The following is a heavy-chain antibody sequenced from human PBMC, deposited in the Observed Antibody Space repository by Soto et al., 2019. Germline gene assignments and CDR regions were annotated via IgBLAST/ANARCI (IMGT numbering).Heavy chain of an antibody. Sequence: QVQLQESGPGLVKPSQTLSLTCTVSGGSISSGGYYWSWIRQHPGKGLEWIGYIYYSGSTYYNPSLKSRVTISVDTSKDQLSLKLSAVTAADKAVYYCARVPTTVVSIDAFDIWGQGTMFTVSS. CDR2: IYYSGST. D-gene: IGHD4-17*01. CDR3: ARVPTTVVSIDAFDI. V-gene: IGHV4-31*03. J-gene: IGHJ3*02. CDR1: GGSISSGGYY.